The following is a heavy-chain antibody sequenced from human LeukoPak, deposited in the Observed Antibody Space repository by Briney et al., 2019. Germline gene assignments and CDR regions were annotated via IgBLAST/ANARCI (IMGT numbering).Heavy chain of an antibody. V-gene: IGHV3-30*02. CDR3: AKDPPMYSGSYFDY. D-gene: IGHD1-26*01. J-gene: IGHJ4*02. Sequence: GGSLRLSCAASGFTFSSYGMRWVRQAPGKGLEWVAFIRYDGSNKYYADSVKGRFTISRDNSKNTLYLQMNSLRAEDTAVYYCAKDPPMYSGSYFDYWSQGTLVTVSS. CDR1: GFTFSSYG. CDR2: IRYDGSNK.